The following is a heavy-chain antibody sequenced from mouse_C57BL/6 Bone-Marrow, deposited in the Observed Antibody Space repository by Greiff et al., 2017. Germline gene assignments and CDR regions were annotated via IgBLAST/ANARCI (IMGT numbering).Heavy chain of an antibody. V-gene: IGHV3-6*01. CDR3: ARRDYYGSSWGDY. CDR2: ISYDGSN. J-gene: IGHJ2*01. CDR1: GYSITSGYY. Sequence: EVQLQESGPGLVKPSQSLSLTCSVTGYSITSGYYWNWIRQFPGNKLEWMGYISYDGSNNYNPSLKNRISITRDTSKNQFFLKLNSVTTEDTATYYCARRDYYGSSWGDYWGQGTTLTVSS. D-gene: IGHD1-1*01.